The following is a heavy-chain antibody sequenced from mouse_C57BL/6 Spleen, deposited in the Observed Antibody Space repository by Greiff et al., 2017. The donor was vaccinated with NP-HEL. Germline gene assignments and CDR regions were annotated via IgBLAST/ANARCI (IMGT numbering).Heavy chain of an antibody. CDR2: IRLKSDNYAT. Sequence: EVQLVESGGGLVQPGGSMKLSCVASGFTFSNYWMNWVRQSPEKGLEWVAQIRLKSDNYATHYAESVKGRFTISRDDSKSSVYLQMNNLRAEDTGIYYCTGGYRSYFDYWGQGTTLTVSS. CDR3: TGGYRSYFDY. V-gene: IGHV6-3*01. CDR1: GFTFSNYW. D-gene: IGHD2-2*01. J-gene: IGHJ2*01.